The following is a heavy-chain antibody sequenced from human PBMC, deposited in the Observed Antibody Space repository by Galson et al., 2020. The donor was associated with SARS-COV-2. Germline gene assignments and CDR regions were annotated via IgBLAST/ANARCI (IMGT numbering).Heavy chain of an antibody. CDR1: DYFISSAYY. Sequence: SETLSLTCTVSDYFISSAYYSGWIRQPPGKGLEWIGSIHHTGDTYYSPSPKSRVTISVDTSKNGFSLKLRSVTAADMAVYDCAGGGGGGRTGFDYWGQGTLVTVSS. J-gene: IGHJ4*02. V-gene: IGHV4-38-2*02. CDR3: AGGGGGGRTGFDY. CDR2: IHHTGDT. D-gene: IGHD1-26*01.